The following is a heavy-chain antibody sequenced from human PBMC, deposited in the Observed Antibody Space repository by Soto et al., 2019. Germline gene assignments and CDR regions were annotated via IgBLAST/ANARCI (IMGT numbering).Heavy chain of an antibody. J-gene: IGHJ4*02. Sequence: GGSLRLSCTASGFTCGDYAMSWFRQAPGKGLEWVSFIRSKVYSGTTEYAASVKGRFSISRNDSKSIAHLQMNSLKAEDTVVYYCTRGYYYGSGSPPAFWGQGTLVTVSS. CDR1: GFTCGDYA. V-gene: IGHV3-49*03. D-gene: IGHD3-10*01. CDR2: IRSKVYSGTT. CDR3: TRGYYYGSGSPPAF.